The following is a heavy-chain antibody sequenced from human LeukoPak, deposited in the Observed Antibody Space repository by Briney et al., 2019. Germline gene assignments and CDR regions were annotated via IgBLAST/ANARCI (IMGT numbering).Heavy chain of an antibody. V-gene: IGHV2-5*05. CDR2: IYWDDDK. Sequence: SGPTLVKPTQTLTLTCTFSGFSLSTSGVGVGWIRQPPRKALEWLALIYWDDDKRYGPSLKSRVTITKDTSKNQVVLTMANMDPVDTATYYCARRLKSSGSYIWFDPWGQGIQVTVSS. CDR3: ARRLKSSGSYIWFDP. J-gene: IGHJ5*02. D-gene: IGHD3-22*01. CDR1: GFSLSTSGVG.